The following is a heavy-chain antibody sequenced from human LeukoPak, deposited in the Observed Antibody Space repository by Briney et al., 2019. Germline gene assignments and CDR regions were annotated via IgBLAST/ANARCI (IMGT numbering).Heavy chain of an antibody. CDR1: GFTVSSNY. CDR2: IYSSGNI. V-gene: IGHV3-53*04. CDR3: ASPRDYDTSGYRYDY. Sequence: GGSLRLSCAASGFTVSSNYMGWVRQTPGKGLEWVSVIYSSGNIYYADSVKGRLTISRHNSKNTLYLQMNSLRVEDTAVYYCASPRDYDTSGYRYDYWGQGTLVTVSS. J-gene: IGHJ4*02. D-gene: IGHD3-22*01.